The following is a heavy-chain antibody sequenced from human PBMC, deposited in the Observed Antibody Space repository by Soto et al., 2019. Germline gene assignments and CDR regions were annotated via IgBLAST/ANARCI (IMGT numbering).Heavy chain of an antibody. V-gene: IGHV5-10-1*01. CDR3: ASARYYYDSSGYEAY. J-gene: IGHJ4*02. CDR1: GYSFTSYW. D-gene: IGHD3-22*01. Sequence: HGESLKISCKGSGYSFTSYWISWVRQMPGKGLEWMGRIDPSDSYTNYSPSFQGHVTISADKSISTAYLQWSSLKASDTAMYYCASARYYYDSSGYEAYWGQGTLVTVSS. CDR2: IDPSDSYT.